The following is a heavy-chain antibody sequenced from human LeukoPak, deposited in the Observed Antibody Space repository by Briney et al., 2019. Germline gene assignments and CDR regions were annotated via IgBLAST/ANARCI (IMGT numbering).Heavy chain of an antibody. Sequence: GGSLRLSCAASGFTFDDYAMHWVRQAPGKGLEWVSGISWNSGSIGYADSVKGRFTISRDNAKNSLYLQMNSLRAEDTALYYCAKGITYYYDSSGYWNYYYGMDVWGQGTTVTVSS. D-gene: IGHD3-22*01. J-gene: IGHJ6*02. V-gene: IGHV3-9*01. CDR1: GFTFDDYA. CDR3: AKGITYYYDSSGYWNYYYGMDV. CDR2: ISWNSGSI.